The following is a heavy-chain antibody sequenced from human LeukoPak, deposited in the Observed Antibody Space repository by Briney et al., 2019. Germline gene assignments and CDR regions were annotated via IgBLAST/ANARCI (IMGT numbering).Heavy chain of an antibody. V-gene: IGHV1-69*04. Sequence: SVKDSCKASGGTFSSYAISWVRQAPGQGLEWMGRIIPILGIANYAQKFQGRVTITADKSTSTAYMELSSLRSEDTAVYYCARGRAYSSSSGLFDYWGQGTLVTVSS. J-gene: IGHJ4*02. CDR3: ARGRAYSSSSGLFDY. CDR2: IIPILGIA. D-gene: IGHD6-6*01. CDR1: GGTFSSYA.